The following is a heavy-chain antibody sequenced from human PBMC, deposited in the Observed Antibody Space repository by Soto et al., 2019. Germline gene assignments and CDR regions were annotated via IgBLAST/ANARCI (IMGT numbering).Heavy chain of an antibody. CDR1: GFTFSSYS. D-gene: IGHD2-15*01. CDR2: ISSSSSYI. V-gene: IGHV3-21*01. CDR3: ARGDIVVVVAATPLYGMDV. Sequence: PGGSLRLSCAASGFTFSSYSMNWVRQAPGKGLEWVSSISSSSSYIYYADSVKGRFTISRDNAKNSLYLQMNSLRAEDTAVYYCARGDIVVVVAATPLYGMDVWGQGNTVTVSS. J-gene: IGHJ6*02.